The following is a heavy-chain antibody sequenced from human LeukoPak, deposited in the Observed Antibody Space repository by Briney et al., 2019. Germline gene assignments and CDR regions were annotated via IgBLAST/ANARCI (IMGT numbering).Heavy chain of an antibody. Sequence: GGSLRLSCAASGFTFSSYSMNWVRQAPGKGLEWVSVIYSGGSTYYADSVKGRFTISRDNSKNTLYLQMNSLRAEDTAVYYCARGWHDSSGSTDFDYWGQGTLVTVS. D-gene: IGHD3-22*01. CDR1: GFTFSSYS. V-gene: IGHV3-66*01. J-gene: IGHJ4*02. CDR2: IYSGGST. CDR3: ARGWHDSSGSTDFDY.